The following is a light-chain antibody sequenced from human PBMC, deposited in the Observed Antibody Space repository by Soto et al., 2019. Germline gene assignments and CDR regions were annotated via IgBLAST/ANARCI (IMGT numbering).Light chain of an antibody. CDR1: QGISSY. V-gene: IGKV1-8*01. CDR2: AAS. Sequence: AIRMTQSPSSLSASTGDRVTITCRASQGISSYLAWYQQKPGKAPKLLIYAASTLQGVVPSRFSGSGSGTDFTLPISCLQSEDFATYYCQQYYSYPFTFGHGNKVDIK. J-gene: IGKJ3*01. CDR3: QQYYSYPFT.